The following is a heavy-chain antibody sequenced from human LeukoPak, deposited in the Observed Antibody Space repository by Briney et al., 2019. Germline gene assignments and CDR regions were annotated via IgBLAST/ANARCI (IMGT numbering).Heavy chain of an antibody. CDR1: GYSNSSGYY. V-gene: IGHV4-38-2*02. J-gene: IGHJ4*02. CDR2: IYHSGST. Sequence: SETLSLTCTVSGYSNSSGYYWGWIRQPPGKGLEWIGSIYHSGSTYYNPSLKSRVTISVDTSKNQFSLKLSSVTAADTAVYYCARGLKWEMATGLFDYWGQGTLVTVSS. CDR3: ARGLKWEMATGLFDY. D-gene: IGHD5-24*01.